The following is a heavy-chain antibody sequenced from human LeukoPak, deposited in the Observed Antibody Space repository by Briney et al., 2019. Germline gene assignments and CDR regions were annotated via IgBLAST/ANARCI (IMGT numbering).Heavy chain of an antibody. D-gene: IGHD6-19*01. Sequence: ASVKLSCKAAGGTFTSYAISWVRQAHGQGIEWMGGIILIFGTANYAQKFQGRVTITTNEYTSTAYMELSSLRSEDTAVYYCARAGYSSGWYVGFDYWGQGTLVTVSS. CDR3: ARAGYSSGWYVGFDY. CDR2: IILIFGTA. V-gene: IGHV1-69*05. J-gene: IGHJ4*02. CDR1: GGTFTSYA.